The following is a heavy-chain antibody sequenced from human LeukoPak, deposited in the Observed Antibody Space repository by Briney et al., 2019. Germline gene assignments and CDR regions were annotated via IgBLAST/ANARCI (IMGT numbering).Heavy chain of an antibody. J-gene: IGHJ3*02. CDR2: ISGSGGST. V-gene: IGHV3-23*01. CDR3: VKQSYYYDSSGSRSGGAFDI. Sequence: PGGSLRLSCAASGFTFSSYAMSWVRQAPGKGLEWVSAISGSGGSTYYADSVKGRFTISRDNSKNTLYLQMNSLRAEDTAVYYCVKQSYYYDSSGSRSGGAFDIWGQGTMVTVSS. D-gene: IGHD3-22*01. CDR1: GFTFSSYA.